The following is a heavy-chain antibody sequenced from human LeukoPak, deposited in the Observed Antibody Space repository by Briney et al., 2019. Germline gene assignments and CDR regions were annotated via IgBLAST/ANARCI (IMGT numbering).Heavy chain of an antibody. D-gene: IGHD3-10*01. CDR3: ARRSAWYYYGSGSWFDP. Sequence: SETLSLTCAVYGGSFSGYYWSWNRQPPGKGLEWIGEINHSGSTNYNPSLKSRVTISVDTSKNQFSLKLSSVTAADTAVYYCARRSAWYYYGSGSWFDPWGQGTLVTVSS. CDR1: GGSFSGYY. V-gene: IGHV4-34*01. J-gene: IGHJ5*02. CDR2: INHSGST.